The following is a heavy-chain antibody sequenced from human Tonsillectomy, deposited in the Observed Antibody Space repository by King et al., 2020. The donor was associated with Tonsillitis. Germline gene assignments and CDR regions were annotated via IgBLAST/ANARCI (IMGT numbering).Heavy chain of an antibody. Sequence: VQLVESGAEVKKPGESLRISCKGSGYSFTSYWINWVRQMPGKGLEWMGRIDPSDSYTNYSPSFQGHVTISADKSISTAYLQWSSLKASDTAMYYCATRYYYDSSGHDINYYYYMDVWGKGTTVTVSS. CDR2: IDPSDSYT. CDR3: ATRYYYDSSGHDINYYYYMDV. CDR1: GYSFTSYW. D-gene: IGHD3-22*01. V-gene: IGHV5-10-1*03. J-gene: IGHJ6*03.